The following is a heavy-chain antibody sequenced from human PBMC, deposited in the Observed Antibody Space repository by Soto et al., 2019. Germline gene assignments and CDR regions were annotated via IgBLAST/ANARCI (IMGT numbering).Heavy chain of an antibody. V-gene: IGHV4-39*01. CDR1: CGSISSSSYY. CDR2: IYYSGST. Sequence: SETLSLTCTVTCGSISSSSYYWGWIRQPPGKGLEWIGSIYYSGSTYYNPSLKSRVTISVDTSKNQFSLKLSSVTAADTAVYYCARHSPRQSYYYYGMDVWGQGTTVT. J-gene: IGHJ6*02. CDR3: ARHSPRQSYYYYGMDV.